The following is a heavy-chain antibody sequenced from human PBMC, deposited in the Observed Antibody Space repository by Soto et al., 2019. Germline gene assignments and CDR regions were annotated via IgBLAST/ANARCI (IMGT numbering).Heavy chain of an antibody. J-gene: IGHJ4*02. CDR3: ARILSGQLWFLYYFDY. CDR1: GFTFSSYA. V-gene: IGHV3-23*01. D-gene: IGHD5-18*01. Sequence: GGSLRLSCAASGFTFSSYAMSWVRQAPGKGLEWVSAISGSGGSTYYADSVKGRFTISRDNSKNTLYLQMNSLRAEDTAVYYCARILSGQLWFLYYFDYWGQGTLVTVSS. CDR2: ISGSGGST.